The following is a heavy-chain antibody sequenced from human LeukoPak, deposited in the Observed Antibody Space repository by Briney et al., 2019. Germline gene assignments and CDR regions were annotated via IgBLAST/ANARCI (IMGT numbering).Heavy chain of an antibody. CDR2: IYYSGST. D-gene: IGHD3-10*01. Sequence: SETLSLTCTVSGGSISSYYWSWIRQPPGKGLEWIGYIYYSGSTNYNPSLKSRVTISVDTSKNQFSLKLSSVTAADTAVYYCARVTGESTVDYWGQGTLVTVSS. V-gene: IGHV4-59*12. CDR1: GGSISSYY. CDR3: ARVTGESTVDY. J-gene: IGHJ4*02.